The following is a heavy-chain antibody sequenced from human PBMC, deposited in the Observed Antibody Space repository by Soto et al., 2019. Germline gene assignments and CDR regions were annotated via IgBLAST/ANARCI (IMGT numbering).Heavy chain of an antibody. CDR1: GYTFTSYG. CDR2: ISAYNGNT. Sequence: GASVKVSCKASGYTFTSYGISWVRQAPGQGLEWMGWISAYNGNTNYAQKLQGRVTMTTDTSTSTAYMELRSLRSDDTAVYYCARAQVGATVVSWFAPWGQGTLVTVSS. V-gene: IGHV1-18*04. J-gene: IGHJ5*02. CDR3: ARAQVGATVVSWFAP. D-gene: IGHD1-26*01.